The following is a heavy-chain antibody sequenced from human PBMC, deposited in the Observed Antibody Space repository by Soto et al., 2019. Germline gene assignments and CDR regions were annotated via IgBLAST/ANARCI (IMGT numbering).Heavy chain of an antibody. Sequence: QVQLVQSGAEVKKPGSSVKVSCKASGGTFSSYAISWVRQAPGQGLEWMGGIIPIFGTANYAQKFQGRVTITADESTSTAYMVLSSLRAEDTAVYYCARDRGMRIVVVPAAIPGRGGRYWFDPWGQGTLVTVSS. CDR1: GGTFSSYA. D-gene: IGHD2-2*01. CDR3: ARDRGMRIVVVPAAIPGRGGRYWFDP. CDR2: IIPIFGTA. V-gene: IGHV1-69*01. J-gene: IGHJ5*02.